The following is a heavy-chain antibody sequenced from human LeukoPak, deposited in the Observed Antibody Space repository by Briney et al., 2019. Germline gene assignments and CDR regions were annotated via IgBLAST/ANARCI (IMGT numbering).Heavy chain of an antibody. CDR1: GFTFSGSA. Sequence: QPGGSLRLSCAASGFTFSGSAMHWVRQASGKGLEWVGRIRSKANSYATAYAASVRGRFTISRDDSKNTAYLQMNSLKTEDTVVYYCTRHRSGSSSTNWFDPWGQGTLVTVSS. D-gene: IGHD1-26*01. V-gene: IGHV3-73*01. CDR2: IRSKANSYAT. CDR3: TRHRSGSSSTNWFDP. J-gene: IGHJ5*02.